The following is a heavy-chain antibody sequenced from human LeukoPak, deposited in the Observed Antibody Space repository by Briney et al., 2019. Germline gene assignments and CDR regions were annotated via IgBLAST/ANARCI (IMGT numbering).Heavy chain of an antibody. J-gene: IGHJ4*02. CDR3: ARASYDVLTG. D-gene: IGHD3-9*01. V-gene: IGHV3-21*01. Sequence: GGSLRLSCAASVFSFHTYAMNWVRQAPGKGLEWVSSISSSSSYMYYADSVRGRFTISRDNAKGSLYLQMNSLRAEDTAVYYCARASYDVLTGWGQGTLVAVSS. CDR1: VFSFHTYA. CDR2: ISSSSSYM.